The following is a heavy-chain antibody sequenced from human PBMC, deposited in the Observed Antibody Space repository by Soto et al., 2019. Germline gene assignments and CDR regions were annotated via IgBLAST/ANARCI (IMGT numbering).Heavy chain of an antibody. J-gene: IGHJ5*02. V-gene: IGHV3-23*01. CDR1: GFTFSSYA. Sequence: GGSLRLSCAASGFTFSSYAMSWVRQAPGKGLEWVSAISGSGGSTYYADSVKGRFTISRDNSKNTLYLQMNSLRAEDTAVYYCAKTLAAAGTTRFDPWGQGTLVTSPQ. D-gene: IGHD6-13*01. CDR3: AKTLAAAGTTRFDP. CDR2: ISGSGGST.